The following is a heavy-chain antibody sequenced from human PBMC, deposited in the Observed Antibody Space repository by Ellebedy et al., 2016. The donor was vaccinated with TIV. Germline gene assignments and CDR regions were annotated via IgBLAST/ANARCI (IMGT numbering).Heavy chain of an antibody. CDR1: GFTFRSYK. D-gene: IGHD3-10*02. V-gene: IGHV3-15*01. Sequence: GGSLRLXXAASGFTFRSYKMNWVRQAPGNGLEWVGRIKSKTDGGTTDFPAPVKGRFTISRDDSQTTLYLQMNSLRTEDTAVYFCATLVRGGFGFFDYWGQGALVTVSS. CDR3: ATLVRGGFGFFDY. J-gene: IGHJ4*02. CDR2: IKSKTDGGTT.